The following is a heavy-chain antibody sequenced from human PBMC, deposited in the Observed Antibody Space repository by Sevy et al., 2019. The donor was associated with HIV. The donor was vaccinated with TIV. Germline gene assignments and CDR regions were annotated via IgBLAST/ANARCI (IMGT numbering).Heavy chain of an antibody. CDR2: INSHGTIT. CDR3: ARGQVLRFLEWSTYGMDV. J-gene: IGHJ6*02. Sequence: GGSLRLSCAASGFTFSSHRMFWVRQAPGKGLVWVSHINSHGTITNYADSVKGRFTISRDNAKNTVYLRINSLRAEDTAVYYCARGQVLRFLEWSTYGMDVWGQGTTVTVSS. CDR1: GFTFSSHR. V-gene: IGHV3-74*01. D-gene: IGHD3-3*01.